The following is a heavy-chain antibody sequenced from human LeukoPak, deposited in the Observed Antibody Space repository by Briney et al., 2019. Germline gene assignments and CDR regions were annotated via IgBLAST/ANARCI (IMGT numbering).Heavy chain of an antibody. J-gene: IGHJ4*02. CDR3: TTDLGQWLVAGHDYYFDY. V-gene: IGHV1-18*01. CDR2: ISAYNGNT. D-gene: IGHD6-19*01. Sequence: ASVKVSCKASGYTFTSYGISWVRQAPGQGLEWMGWISAYNGNTNYAQKLQGRVTMTTDTSTSTAYMELRSLRSDDTAVYYCTTDLGQWLVAGHDYYFDYWGQGTLVTVSS. CDR1: GYTFTSYG.